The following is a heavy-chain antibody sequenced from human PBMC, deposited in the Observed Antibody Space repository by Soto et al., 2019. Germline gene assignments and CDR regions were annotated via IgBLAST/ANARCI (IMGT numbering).Heavy chain of an antibody. CDR1: GFTFSSYE. V-gene: IGHV3-48*03. D-gene: IGHD6-19*01. Sequence: GGSLRLSCAASGFTFSSYEMNRVRQAPGKGLEWVSYISSSGSTIYYADSVKGRFTISRDNAKNSLYLQMNSLRAEDTAVYYCASFNFFGAIAVAGNWGQGTLVTVSS. J-gene: IGHJ4*02. CDR2: ISSSGSTI. CDR3: ASFNFFGAIAVAGN.